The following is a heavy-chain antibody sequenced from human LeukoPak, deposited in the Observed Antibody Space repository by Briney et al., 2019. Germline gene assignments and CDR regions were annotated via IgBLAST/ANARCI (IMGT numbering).Heavy chain of an antibody. J-gene: IGHJ6*02. V-gene: IGHV3-11*01. CDR3: ARVPVYPNYYYGMDV. Sequence: GGSLRLSCAASGFTFSDYYISWVRQAPGKGLEWVSYISSSSSNIYYADSVKGRLTISRDNAKNSLYLQMNSLRAEDTAVYYCARVPVYPNYYYGMDVWGQGTTVTVSS. D-gene: IGHD2-2*02. CDR2: ISSSSSNI. CDR1: GFTFSDYY.